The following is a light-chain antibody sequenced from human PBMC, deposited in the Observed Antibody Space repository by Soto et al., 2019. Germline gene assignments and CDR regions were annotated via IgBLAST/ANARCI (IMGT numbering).Light chain of an antibody. J-gene: IGLJ1*01. CDR2: DVI. CDR3: ISYTSSSSNV. V-gene: IGLV2-14*03. Sequence: QSALTQPASVSDSPGQSITISCIGTSSDIGAFNHVSWHQQHPGKAPKLIIYDVINRPSGVSNRFSGSKTGNTASLIISGLQAEDEADYYCISYTSSSSNVFGSGTKLTVL. CDR1: SSDIGAFNH.